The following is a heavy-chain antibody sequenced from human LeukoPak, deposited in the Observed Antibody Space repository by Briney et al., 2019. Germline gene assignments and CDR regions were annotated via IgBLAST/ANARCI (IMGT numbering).Heavy chain of an antibody. CDR3: ARVGSVYCSSTSCFDY. V-gene: IGHV4-30-4*08. D-gene: IGHD2-2*01. J-gene: IGHJ4*02. Sequence: PSETLSLTCTVSGGSIGSGDYYWSWIRQPPGKGLEWIGYIYYSGSTYYNPSLKSRVTISVDTSKNQFSLKLSSVTAADTAVCYCARVGSVYCSSTSCFDYWGQGTLVTVSS. CDR2: IYYSGST. CDR1: GGSIGSGDYY.